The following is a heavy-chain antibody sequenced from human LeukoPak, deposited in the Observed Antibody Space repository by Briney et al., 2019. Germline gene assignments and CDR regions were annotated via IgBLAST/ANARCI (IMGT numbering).Heavy chain of an antibody. CDR1: GGSFSGYY. Sequence: SETLSLTCAVYGGSFSGYYWSWIRQPPGKGLEWIGEINHSGSTNYNPSLKSRVTISVDTSKNQFSLKLSSVTAADTAVYYCAEATTPLDAFDIWGQGTMVTVSS. V-gene: IGHV4-34*01. CDR3: AEATTPLDAFDI. J-gene: IGHJ3*02. CDR2: INHSGST. D-gene: IGHD1-14*01.